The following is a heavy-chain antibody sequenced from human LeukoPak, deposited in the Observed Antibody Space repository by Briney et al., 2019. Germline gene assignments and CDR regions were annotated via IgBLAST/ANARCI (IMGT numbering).Heavy chain of an antibody. J-gene: IGHJ4*02. D-gene: IGHD2-8*01. Sequence: ASVKVSCKASGYTFTSYGISWVRQAPGQGLEWMGWISAYNGNTNYAQKLQGRVTMTTDTSTSTAYMELSSLRSEDTAVYYCARRDRTNGVCQYYFDYWGQGTLVTVSS. CDR1: GYTFTSYG. CDR2: ISAYNGNT. V-gene: IGHV1-18*01. CDR3: ARRDRTNGVCQYYFDY.